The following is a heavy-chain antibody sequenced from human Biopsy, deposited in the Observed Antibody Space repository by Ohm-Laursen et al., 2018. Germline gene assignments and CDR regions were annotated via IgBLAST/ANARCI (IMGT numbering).Heavy chain of an antibody. V-gene: IGHV4-34*01. Sequence: TLSLTWGVYGGSFSGYYCSWIRQPPGKGLEWIGEINDSGRTNYNPSLRSGVTFSVDTSKNQFSLKLSSVTAADTAVYYCARGTNYYGSGRNRHWFDPWGQGTQVTVSS. CDR2: INDSGRT. J-gene: IGHJ5*02. CDR1: GGSFSGYY. D-gene: IGHD3-10*01. CDR3: ARGTNYYGSGRNRHWFDP.